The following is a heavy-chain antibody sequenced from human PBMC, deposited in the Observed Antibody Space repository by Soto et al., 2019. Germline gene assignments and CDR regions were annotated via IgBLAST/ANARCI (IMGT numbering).Heavy chain of an antibody. CDR2: IYYSGST. CDR3: ARGRREESIDP. J-gene: IGHJ5*02. Sequence: SETLSLSCTVSGGSISSGNYYWRWIRQPPGKGLEWIGYIYYSGSTYYNPSLKSRVTISVDTSKNQFSLKLSSVTAADTAVYYCARGRREESIDPWGQGTLVTVS. V-gene: IGHV4-30-4*01. D-gene: IGHD1-26*01. CDR1: GGSISSGNYY.